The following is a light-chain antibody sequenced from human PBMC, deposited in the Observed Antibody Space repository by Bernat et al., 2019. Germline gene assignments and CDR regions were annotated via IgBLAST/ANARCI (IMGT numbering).Light chain of an antibody. CDR1: QSIRSY. J-gene: IGKJ2*01. CDR3: QQSYSTPYT. Sequence: DIQMTQSPSSLSASVGDRVTITCRASQSIRSYLNWYQQKPGKGAKLLIYAASSLQSGVPSRFSGSGSGTDFTLTISSLQPEDFATYYCQQSYSTPYTFGQGTKLDIK. V-gene: IGKV1-39*01. CDR2: AAS.